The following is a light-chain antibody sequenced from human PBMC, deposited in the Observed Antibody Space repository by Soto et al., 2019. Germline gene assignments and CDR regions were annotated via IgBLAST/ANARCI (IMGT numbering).Light chain of an antibody. CDR1: LTVSTN. V-gene: IGKV3-15*01. CDR2: YTS. J-gene: IGKJ4*01. CDR3: QQYDNLVT. Sequence: DIVMTQSPATLSLSPGDRATLSCWASLTVSTNLAWYQQKPGQAPRLLIYYTSTRATGIPARFSGSGSAKEFTLTISSLQPEDSAVYYCQQYDNLVTFGGGTKVEIK.